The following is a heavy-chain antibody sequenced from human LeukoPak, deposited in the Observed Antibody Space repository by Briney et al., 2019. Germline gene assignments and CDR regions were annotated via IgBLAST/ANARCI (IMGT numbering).Heavy chain of an antibody. CDR3: ARRLVGNQWPHRGTSTNDAFDI. Sequence: GESLKISRKGSGYSFTSYWIGWVRQMPGKGLEWMGIIYPGDSDTRYSPSFQGQVTISADKSISTAYLQWSSLKASDTAMYYCARRLVGNQWPHRGTSTNDAFDIWGQGTMVTVSS. D-gene: IGHD2-8*02. CDR1: GYSFTSYW. J-gene: IGHJ3*02. V-gene: IGHV5-51*01. CDR2: IYPGDSDT.